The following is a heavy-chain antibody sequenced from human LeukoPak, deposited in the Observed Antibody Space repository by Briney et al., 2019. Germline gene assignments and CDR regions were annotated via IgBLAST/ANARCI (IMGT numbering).Heavy chain of an antibody. J-gene: IGHJ4*02. V-gene: IGHV3-74*01. CDR2: IKSDGSST. D-gene: IGHD3-22*01. CDR1: GFTFSSYW. Sequence: PGGSLRLSCAASGFTFSSYWMHWVRQGPGKGLVWVSRIKSDGSSTSYADSVKGRFTISRDNAKNSLYLQMNSLRAEDTAVYYCARAFTPYYYDSSGYLVSWGQGTLVTVSS. CDR3: ARAFTPYYYDSSGYLVS.